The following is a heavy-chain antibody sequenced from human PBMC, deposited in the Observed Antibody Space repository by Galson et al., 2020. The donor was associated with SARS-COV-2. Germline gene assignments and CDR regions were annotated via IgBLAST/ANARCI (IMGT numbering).Heavy chain of an antibody. V-gene: IGHV4-34*01. CDR1: GGSFSGYY. D-gene: IGHD2-15*01. CDR3: ARADIVVVVAATWGPQGFDY. CDR2: INHSGST. Sequence: SETLSLTCAVYGGSFSGYYWSWIRQPPGKGLEWIGEINHSGSTNYNPSLKSRVTISVDTSKNQFSLKLSSVTAADTAVYYCARADIVVVVAATWGPQGFDYWGQGTLVTVSS. J-gene: IGHJ4*02.